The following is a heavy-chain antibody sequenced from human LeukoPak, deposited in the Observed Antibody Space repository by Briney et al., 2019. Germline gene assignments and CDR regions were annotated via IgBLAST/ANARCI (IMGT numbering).Heavy chain of an antibody. CDR2: IIPIFGTA. J-gene: IGHJ4*02. CDR1: GGTFSSYA. V-gene: IGHV1-69*13. CDR3: ARVYGSARPPDY. Sequence: GASVKVSCKASGGTFSSYAISWVRQAPGQGLEWMGGIIPIFGTANYAQKFQGRVTITADESTSTAYMELSSLRSEDTAVYYCARVYGSARPPDYWGQGTLVTVSS. D-gene: IGHD6-6*01.